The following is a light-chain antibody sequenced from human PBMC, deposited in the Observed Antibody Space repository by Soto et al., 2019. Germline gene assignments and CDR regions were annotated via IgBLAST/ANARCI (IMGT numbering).Light chain of an antibody. Sequence: DIQMTQSSSSLSASLGDRVTITCRASQTISRYLNWYQQKPGKAPELLIYAASILQSGVPSRFSGSGSGTDSTLTISSLQPEDLATYYCRQSYSSPPTFGQGPTFGQGTKLEIK. CDR1: QTISRY. CDR3: RQSYSSPPTFGQGPT. CDR2: AAS. J-gene: IGKJ2*01. V-gene: IGKV1-39*01.